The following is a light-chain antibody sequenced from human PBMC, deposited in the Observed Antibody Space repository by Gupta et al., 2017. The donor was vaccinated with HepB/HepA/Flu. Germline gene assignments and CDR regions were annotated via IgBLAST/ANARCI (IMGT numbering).Light chain of an antibody. CDR1: QSVLYNSNNKNY. V-gene: IGKV4-1*01. J-gene: IGKJ1*01. Sequence: DIVMTQSPDSLAVSLGERATINCKSSQSVLYNSNNKNYLAWYQQKPGQPPKLLIYWASTRESGVPDRFSGSGSGTDFTLTISSLQAEDVADYYCQQYYNSPWTFGQGTKVEIK. CDR2: WAS. CDR3: QQYYNSPWT.